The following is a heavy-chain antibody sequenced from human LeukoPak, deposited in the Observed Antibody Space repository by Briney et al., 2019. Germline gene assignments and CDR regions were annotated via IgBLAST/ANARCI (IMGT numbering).Heavy chain of an antibody. CDR1: GFTFSSYW. D-gene: IGHD3-10*01. J-gene: IGHJ6*03. V-gene: IGHV3-74*01. CDR2: IHSAGSPS. Sequence: GGSLRLSCAASGFTFSSYWMHWVRQAPGKGLVWVSRIHSAGSPSNYADSVKGRFTISRDNAKNTLYLQMNSLRAEDTAVYYCARGPSGSGSYYYYYMDVWGKGTTVTVSS. CDR3: ARGPSGSGSYYYYYMDV.